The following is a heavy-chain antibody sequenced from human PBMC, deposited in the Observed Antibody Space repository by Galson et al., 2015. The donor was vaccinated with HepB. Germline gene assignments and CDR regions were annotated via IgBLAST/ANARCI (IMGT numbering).Heavy chain of an antibody. CDR1: GFTFSSYS. D-gene: IGHD3-3*01. CDR3: ARDSDGFLEGGFDY. V-gene: IGHV3-21*01. CDR2: ISSSSSYI. Sequence: SLRLSCAASGFTFSSYSMNWVRQAPGKGLEWVSSISSSSSYIYYADSVKGRFTISRDNAKNSLYLQMNSLRAEDTAVYYCARDSDGFLEGGFDYWGQGTLVTVSS. J-gene: IGHJ4*02.